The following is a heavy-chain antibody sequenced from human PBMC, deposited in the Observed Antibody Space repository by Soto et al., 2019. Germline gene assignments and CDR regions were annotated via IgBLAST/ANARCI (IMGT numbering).Heavy chain of an antibody. D-gene: IGHD5-18*01. CDR1: GYTFTSYA. Sequence: QVQLGQSGAEVKKPGASVKVSCKASGYTFTSYAMHWVRQAPGQRLEWMGWINAGNGNTKYSQKFQGRVTITRDTYASTAYMELSSLRSEDTAVYYCARDPGYSYGYNWGQGTLVTVSS. J-gene: IGHJ4*02. V-gene: IGHV1-3*01. CDR2: INAGNGNT. CDR3: ARDPGYSYGYN.